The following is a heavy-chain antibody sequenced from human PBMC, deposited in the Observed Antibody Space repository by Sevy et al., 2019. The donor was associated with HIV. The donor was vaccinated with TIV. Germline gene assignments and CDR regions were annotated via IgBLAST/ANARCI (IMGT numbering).Heavy chain of an antibody. V-gene: IGHV3-30-3*01. Sequence: GGSLRLSCAASGFTFSSYAMHWVRQAPGKGLEWVAVISYDGSNKYYADSVKGRFSISRDNSKNTLYLQMNSLRAEDTAADYCAGDGYGDYAGTFDYWGQGTLVTVSS. D-gene: IGHD4-17*01. CDR1: GFTFSSYA. J-gene: IGHJ4*02. CDR2: ISYDGSNK. CDR3: AGDGYGDYAGTFDY.